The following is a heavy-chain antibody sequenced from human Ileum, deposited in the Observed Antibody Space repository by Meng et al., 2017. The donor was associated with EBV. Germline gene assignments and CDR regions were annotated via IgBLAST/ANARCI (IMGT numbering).Heavy chain of an antibody. J-gene: IGHJ4*02. CDR1: GYPISSTNW. CDR2: IYYSGST. V-gene: IGHV4-28*01. Sequence: VNVRGSGPGLWKPSDTLSLTCAVSGYPISSTNWWGWIRQPPGKGLEWIGYIYYSGSTSYNPSLKSRVTMSVDTSKNQFSLNLNSVTAVDTAVYYCARNVPGTSAYYDWGQGTLVTAPQ. D-gene: IGHD3-22*01. CDR3: ARNVPGTSAYYD.